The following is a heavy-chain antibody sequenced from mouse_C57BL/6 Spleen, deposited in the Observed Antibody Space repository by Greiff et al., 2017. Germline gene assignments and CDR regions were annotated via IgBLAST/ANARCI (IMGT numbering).Heavy chain of an antibody. CDR2: IYPGDGDT. V-gene: IGHV1-80*01. D-gene: IGHD2-1*01. J-gene: IGHJ2*01. CDR3: ASYGNIDY. CDR1: GYAFRSYW. Sequence: VQLQQSGAELVKPGASVKISCKASGYAFRSYWMNWVKQRPGKGLEWIGQIYPGDGDTNYNGQFKGKATLTADQSSSPAYMQLSSLTSVDSAVYFCASYGNIDYWGQGTTLTVSS.